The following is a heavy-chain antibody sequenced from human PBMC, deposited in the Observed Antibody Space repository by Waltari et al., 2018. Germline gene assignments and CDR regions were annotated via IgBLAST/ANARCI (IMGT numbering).Heavy chain of an antibody. CDR2: NYYSGST. V-gene: IGHV4-39*01. Sequence: QLQLQASGPGLVKPSETLSFTCSVSGRPIRSSSYYWGWIRQPPGKGLGWIGSNYYSGSTYYNPSLKSRVTISVDTSKNQFSLKLSSVTAADTAVYYCATKRESSASGFDYWGQGTLVTVSS. CDR1: GRPIRSSSYY. D-gene: IGHD6-19*01. CDR3: ATKRESSASGFDY. J-gene: IGHJ4*02.